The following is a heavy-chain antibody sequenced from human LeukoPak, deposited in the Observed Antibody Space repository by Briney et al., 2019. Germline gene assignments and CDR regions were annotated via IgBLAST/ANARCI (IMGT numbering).Heavy chain of an antibody. CDR1: GYTFTSYY. D-gene: IGHD3-22*01. Sequence: ASVKVSCKASGYTFTSYYMHWVRQAPGQGLEWMGIINPSGGSTSYAQKFQGRVTMTTDTSTSTAYMELRSLRSDDTAVYYCARDPSGDYDSSGYYYLDYWGQGTLVTVSS. J-gene: IGHJ4*02. CDR2: INPSGGST. V-gene: IGHV1-46*01. CDR3: ARDPSGDYDSSGYYYLDY.